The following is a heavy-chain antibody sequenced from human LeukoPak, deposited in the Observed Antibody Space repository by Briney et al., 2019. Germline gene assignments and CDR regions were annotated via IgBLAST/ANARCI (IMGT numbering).Heavy chain of an antibody. V-gene: IGHV1-24*01. Sequence: ASVKVSCKVSGNTLTELSMHWVGQPPGKGLEGWGGFDPEDGETIYAQKFQGRVTMTEDTSTDTAYMELSSLRSEDTAVYYCATDGGMAAGTGAFDYWGQGTLVTVSS. D-gene: IGHD6-13*01. CDR2: FDPEDGET. CDR3: ATDGGMAAGTGAFDY. CDR1: GNTLTELS. J-gene: IGHJ4*02.